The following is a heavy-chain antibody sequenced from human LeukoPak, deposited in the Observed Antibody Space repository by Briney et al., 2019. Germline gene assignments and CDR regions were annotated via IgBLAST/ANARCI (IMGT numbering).Heavy chain of an antibody. CDR1: GFTLSSYE. D-gene: IGHD6-19*01. Sequence: GGSLRLSCAASGFTLSSYEMNWVRQAPGKGREWVSYISSSGSTIYYADSVKVRFTISRDNAKNSLYLQMNSLRAEDTAVYYCARDGGIAVAGDAFDIWGQGTMVTVSS. CDR3: ARDGGIAVAGDAFDI. V-gene: IGHV3-48*03. CDR2: ISSSGSTI. J-gene: IGHJ3*02.